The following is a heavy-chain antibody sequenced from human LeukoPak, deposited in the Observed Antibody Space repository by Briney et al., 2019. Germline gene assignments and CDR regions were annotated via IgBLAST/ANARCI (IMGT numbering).Heavy chain of an antibody. CDR1: GGSISSYY. D-gene: IGHD6-19*01. CDR3: ARAQCSSGWYYYYYYMDV. CDR2: IYYSGST. V-gene: IGHV4-59*08. Sequence: SETLSLTCTVSGGSISSYYWSWIRQPPGKGLEWIGYIYYSGSTNYNPSLKSRVTISVDTSKNQFSLKLSSVTAADTAVYYCARAQCSSGWYYYYYYMDVWGKGTTVTVSS. J-gene: IGHJ6*03.